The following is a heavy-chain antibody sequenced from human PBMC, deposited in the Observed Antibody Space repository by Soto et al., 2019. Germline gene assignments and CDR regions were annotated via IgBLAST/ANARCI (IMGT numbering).Heavy chain of an antibody. Sequence: PSETLSLTCTVSGGAISSYYWSLIRQPPGKGLEWIGYIYYSGSTNYNPSLKSRVTISVDTYKNQFSLKLSSVTAADTAVYYCVCSSGSNWFDPWGQVHMVTV. J-gene: IGHJ5*02. CDR1: GGAISSYY. CDR3: VCSSGSNWFDP. D-gene: IGHD2-15*01. V-gene: IGHV4-59*01. CDR2: IYYSGST.